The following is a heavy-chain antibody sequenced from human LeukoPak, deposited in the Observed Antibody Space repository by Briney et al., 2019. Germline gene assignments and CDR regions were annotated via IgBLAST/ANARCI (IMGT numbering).Heavy chain of an antibody. Sequence: SETLSLTCTVSGGSISSYYWSWIRQPPGKGLEWIGYIYYSGSTNYNPSLKSRVTMSVDTSKNQFSLKLSSVTAADTAVYYCARVRWELLGWFDPWGQGTLVTVSS. CDR2: IYYSGST. CDR3: ARVRWELLGWFDP. V-gene: IGHV4-59*12. J-gene: IGHJ5*02. D-gene: IGHD1-26*01. CDR1: GGSISSYY.